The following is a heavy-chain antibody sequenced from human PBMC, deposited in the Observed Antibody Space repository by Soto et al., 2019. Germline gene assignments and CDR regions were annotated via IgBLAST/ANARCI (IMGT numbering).Heavy chain of an antibody. Sequence: SETLSLTCAVSGGSISSGGYSWSWIRQPPGKGLEWIGYIYHSGSTYYNPSLKSRVTISVDRSKNQFSLKLSSVTAADPAVYCGARGGRGIQLFVNYRGQVTLVTVPS. J-gene: IGHJ4*02. CDR2: IYHSGST. D-gene: IGHD5-18*01. CDR1: GGSISSGGYS. V-gene: IGHV4-30-2*01. CDR3: ARGGRGIQLFVNY.